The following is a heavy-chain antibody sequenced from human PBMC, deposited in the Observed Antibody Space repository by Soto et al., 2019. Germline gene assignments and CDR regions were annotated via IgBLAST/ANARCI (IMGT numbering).Heavy chain of an antibody. CDR1: GYTFTGYY. CDR3: ARYCSSTSCQFDP. Sequence: ASVHVSCMASGYTFTGYYIHWVRQAPGQELEGMGWINPNSGAPNYAQKFQVRVTMTRYTSIIRAYMELSRLRSDDTAVYSCARYCSSTSCQFDPWGQGTLVTVSS. V-gene: IGHV1-2*02. J-gene: IGHJ5*02. D-gene: IGHD2-2*01. CDR2: INPNSGAP.